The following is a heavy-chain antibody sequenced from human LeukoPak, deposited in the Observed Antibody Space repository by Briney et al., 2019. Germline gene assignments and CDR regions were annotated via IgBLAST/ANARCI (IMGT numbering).Heavy chain of an antibody. CDR1: GFTFSSYE. CDR3: ARAVYYSNYLGY. CDR2: ISSSGLTI. V-gene: IGHV3-48*03. D-gene: IGHD3-10*01. Sequence: GGSLRLSCTASGFTFSSYEMNWVRQAPGKGLEWVSYISSSGLTIDYADSVKGRFTISRDNAKNSLYLQMNSLRAEDTAMYYCARAVYYSNYLGYWGQGTLVTVSS. J-gene: IGHJ4*01.